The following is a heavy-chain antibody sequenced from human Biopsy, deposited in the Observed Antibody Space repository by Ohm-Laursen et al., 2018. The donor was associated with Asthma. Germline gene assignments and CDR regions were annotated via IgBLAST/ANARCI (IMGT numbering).Heavy chain of an antibody. Sequence: SLRLSCAASGFMFRSFGMHWVRQAPGKGLEWVAVISYDGNHKFYEDSVKGRFTITRDNSKNTLYLQMNSLRAEDTAVYYCARGGSRDLWGTYRYPWDYWGQGTLVTVSS. J-gene: IGHJ4*02. CDR3: ARGGSRDLWGTYRYPWDY. D-gene: IGHD3-16*02. V-gene: IGHV3-30*03. CDR1: GFMFRSFG. CDR2: ISYDGNHK.